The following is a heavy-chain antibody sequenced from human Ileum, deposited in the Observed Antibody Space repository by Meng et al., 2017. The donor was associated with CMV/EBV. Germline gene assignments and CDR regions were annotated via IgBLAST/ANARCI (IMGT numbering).Heavy chain of an antibody. CDR1: GYRFTSYW. D-gene: IGHD5-12*01. CDR3: ARRYDNYQYFDY. J-gene: IGHJ4*02. V-gene: IGHV5-51*01. CDR2: IYPGDSDT. Sequence: GGSLRLSCQGSGYRFTSYWIGWVRQMPGKGLEWMGIIYPGDSDTRYSPSFQGQVTISADKSISTAYLQWSSLKASDTAIYFCARRYDNYQYFDYWGQGTLVTGSS.